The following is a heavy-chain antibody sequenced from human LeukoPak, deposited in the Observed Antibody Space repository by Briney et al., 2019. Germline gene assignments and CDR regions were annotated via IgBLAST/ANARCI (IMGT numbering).Heavy chain of an antibody. D-gene: IGHD3-22*01. CDR3: AKWAQGRCYDSKGYHLAPVY. J-gene: IGHJ4*02. Sequence: PGGTLRLSCAASGFTFSSYGMSWVRQAPGKGLEWVAVIRYSGGSTYYADSVKGRFTISRDNSKNTLYLQMNSLRAEDTAVYYCAKWAQGRCYDSKGYHLAPVYWGQRTLVTVSS. CDR1: GFTFSSYG. CDR2: IRYSGGST. V-gene: IGHV3-23*01.